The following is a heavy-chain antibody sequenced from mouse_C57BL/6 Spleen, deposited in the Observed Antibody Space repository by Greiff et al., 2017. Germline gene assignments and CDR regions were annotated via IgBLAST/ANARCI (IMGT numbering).Heavy chain of an antibody. CDR1: GYTFTSYW. D-gene: IGHD1-1*01. J-gene: IGHJ2*01. Sequence: VQLQQPGAELVMPGASVKLSCKASGYTFTSYWMHWVKQRPGQGLEWIGEIDPSDSYTNYNQKFKGKSTLTVDKSSSTAYMQLSSLTSEDSAVYYCARNSHYYRSPYYFHNWGQGTTLTASS. V-gene: IGHV1-69*01. CDR3: ARNSHYYRSPYYFHN. CDR2: IDPSDSYT.